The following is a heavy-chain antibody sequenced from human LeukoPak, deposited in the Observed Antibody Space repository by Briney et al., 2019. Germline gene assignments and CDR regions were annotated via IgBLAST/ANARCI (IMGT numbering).Heavy chain of an antibody. J-gene: IGHJ4*02. Sequence: GRSLRLSCAASGFTFSSYAMHWVRQAPGKGLEWVAVISYDGSNKYYADSVKGRFTISRDNSKNTLYLQMNSLRAEDTAVYYCARDRALDYWGQGTLVTVSS. CDR3: ARDRALDY. CDR1: GFTFSSYA. V-gene: IGHV3-30-3*01. D-gene: IGHD3-10*01. CDR2: ISYDGSNK.